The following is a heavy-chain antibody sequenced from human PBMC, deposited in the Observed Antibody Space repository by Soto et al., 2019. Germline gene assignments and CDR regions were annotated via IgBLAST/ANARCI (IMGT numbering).Heavy chain of an antibody. D-gene: IGHD3-3*01. CDR3: ASSPTIFGCPAPDAFDI. Sequence: QVQLQESGPGLVKPSQTLSLTCTVSGGSISSGGYYWSWIRQHPGKGLEWIGYIYYSGSTYYNPSLKRRVTISVDTSKKQFSLKLSSVTAADTAVYYCASSPTIFGCPAPDAFDIWGQGTMVTVSS. CDR1: GGSISSGGYY. CDR2: IYYSGST. V-gene: IGHV4-31*03. J-gene: IGHJ3*02.